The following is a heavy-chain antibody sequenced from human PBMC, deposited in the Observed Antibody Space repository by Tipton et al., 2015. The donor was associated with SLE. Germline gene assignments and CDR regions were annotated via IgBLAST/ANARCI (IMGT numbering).Heavy chain of an antibody. D-gene: IGHD1-14*01. CDR3: VRQPPGGGPGYQYDMDV. CDR1: GGSISSNY. Sequence: TLSLTCSVSGGSISSNYWIWIRQPPGQGLGWIGNIFFNGNTYYTPSLKSRATISIDMSRNQFSLRLNFVTAADTAVYYCVRQPPGGGPGYQYDMDVWGQGTAVTVSS. J-gene: IGHJ6*02. CDR2: IFFNGNT. V-gene: IGHV4-59*12.